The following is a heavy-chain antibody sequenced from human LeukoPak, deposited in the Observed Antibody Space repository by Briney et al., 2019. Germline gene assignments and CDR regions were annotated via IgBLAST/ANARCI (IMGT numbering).Heavy chain of an antibody. CDR2: INHSGST. D-gene: IGHD6-13*01. CDR3: ARGRISSWYYYYMDV. V-gene: IGHV4-34*01. CDR1: WGSFSGYY. Sequence: PSETLSLTCAVYWGSFSGYYGSWIRQPPGKGLEWIGEINHSGSTNYNPSLKSRVTISVDTSKNQFSLKLSSVTAADTAVYYCARGRISSWYYYYMDVWGKGTTVTVSS. J-gene: IGHJ6*03.